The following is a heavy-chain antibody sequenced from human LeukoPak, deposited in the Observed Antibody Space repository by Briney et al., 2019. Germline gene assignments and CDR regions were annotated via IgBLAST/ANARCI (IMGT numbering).Heavy chain of an antibody. V-gene: IGHV4-39*01. CDR3: ARQTGSGLFILP. Sequence: WETLSLTCTVSGVSISISYSYWGWIRRPPGGGLEWIGSIYYTENTYYNASLKSQVSISIDTSKNQFSLKLTSVTAADTAVYYCARQTGSGLFILPGGQGTLVTVYS. CDR1: GVSISISYSY. D-gene: IGHD3/OR15-3a*01. J-gene: IGHJ4*02. CDR2: IYYTENT.